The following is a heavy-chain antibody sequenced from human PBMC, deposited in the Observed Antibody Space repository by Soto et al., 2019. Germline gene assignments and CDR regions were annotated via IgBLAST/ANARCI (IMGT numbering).Heavy chain of an antibody. D-gene: IGHD2-15*01. Sequence: QVQLVQSGAEVKKPGSSVRVSCKASGGIFTSFGFNWVRQAPGQGLEWMGGIIPMIGLTNHSQKLQDRININADAATDTVYMDLSGLTTDDYAVSYCASDRGYGLINWGQGILLTVSS. CDR3: ASDRGYGLIN. CDR1: GGIFTSFG. J-gene: IGHJ4*02. CDR2: IIPMIGLT. V-gene: IGHV1-69*12.